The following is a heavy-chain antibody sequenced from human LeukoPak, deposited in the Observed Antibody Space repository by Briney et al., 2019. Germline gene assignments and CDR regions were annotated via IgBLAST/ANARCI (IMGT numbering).Heavy chain of an antibody. CDR1: GFTFSSYV. CDR2: ISFSGDNT. CDR3: GHSHSWDHNWFDP. Sequence: PGGSLRLSCAASGFTFSSYVMNWVRQTPGKGLEWVSAISFSGDNTYYADSVKGRFTTSRDNSDNTLYLYMNSLRAEDSAVYCGGHSHSWDHNWFDPWGQGTLVTVSS. J-gene: IGHJ5*02. D-gene: IGHD2-21*01. V-gene: IGHV3-23*01.